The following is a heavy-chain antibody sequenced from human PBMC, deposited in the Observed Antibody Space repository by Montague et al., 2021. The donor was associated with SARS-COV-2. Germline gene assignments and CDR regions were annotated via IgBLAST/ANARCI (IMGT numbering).Heavy chain of an antibody. V-gene: IGHV3-9*01. CDR1: GFTVDDYA. D-gene: IGHD5-18*01. J-gene: IGHJ4*02. CDR2: ISWNSGSI. Sequence: SLRLSCAASGFTVDDYAMHWVRQAPGKGLEWVSGISWNSGSIGYADSVKGRFTISRDNAKNSLYLQMNSLRAEDTALYYCAKDINSYGEYYFDYWGQGTLVTVPS. CDR3: AKDINSYGEYYFDY.